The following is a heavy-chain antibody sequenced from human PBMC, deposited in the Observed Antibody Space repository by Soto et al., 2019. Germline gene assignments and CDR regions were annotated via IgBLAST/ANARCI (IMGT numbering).Heavy chain of an antibody. CDR3: ARGDILTGSRNWFDP. J-gene: IGHJ5*02. Sequence: SETLSLTCAVYGGSFSGYYWSWIRQPPGEGLEWIGEINHRGSTNYNPSLKSRVTISIDTSKNQFSLKLSSVTAADTAVYYCARGDILTGSRNWFDPWGQGILVTVSS. CDR2: INHRGST. CDR1: GGSFSGYY. D-gene: IGHD3-9*01. V-gene: IGHV4-34*01.